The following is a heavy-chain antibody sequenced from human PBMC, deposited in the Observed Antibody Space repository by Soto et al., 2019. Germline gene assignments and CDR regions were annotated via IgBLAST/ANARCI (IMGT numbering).Heavy chain of an antibody. CDR2: IRSKAYGGTT. CDR1: GFTFGDYA. CDR3: TRDGILGYCSSTSCYTRFDAFDI. D-gene: IGHD2-2*02. V-gene: IGHV3-49*03. J-gene: IGHJ3*02. Sequence: QSGGSLRLSCTASGFTFGDYAMSWFRQAPGKGLEWVGFIRSKAYGGTTEYAASVKGRFTISRDDSKSIAYLQMNSLKTEDTAVYYCTRDGILGYCSSTSCYTRFDAFDIWGQGTMVTVSS.